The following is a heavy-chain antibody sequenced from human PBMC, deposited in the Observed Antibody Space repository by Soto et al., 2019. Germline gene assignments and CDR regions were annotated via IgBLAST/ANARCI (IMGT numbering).Heavy chain of an antibody. CDR3: TRDWETTVSTWSFGGF. CDR1: GGTFSPYT. D-gene: IGHD4-4*01. J-gene: IGHJ4*02. CDR2: IIPFHGVT. V-gene: IGHV1-69*08. Sequence: QVQLVQSGAEVKKPGSSVKVSCKASGGTFSPYTINWVRQAPGQGVEWMGRIIPFHGVTNYAQKFQARVTITADKSTSTAYMELSGLRFEDTAMYYCTRDWETTVSTWSFGGFWGRGTLVTVSS.